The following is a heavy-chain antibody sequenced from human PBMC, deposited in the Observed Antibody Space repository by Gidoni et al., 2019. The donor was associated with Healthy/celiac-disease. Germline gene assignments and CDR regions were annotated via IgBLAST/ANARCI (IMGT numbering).Heavy chain of an antibody. CDR2: FDPEDGET. CDR3: ATDLRDAQNCGGDCYSYFDL. CDR1: GYTITELS. V-gene: IGHV1-24*01. J-gene: IGHJ2*01. D-gene: IGHD2-21*02. Sequence: QVQLVQSGAEGKKPGASVKVSCKVSGYTITELSMHWVRQAPGKGLEWMGGFDPEDGETIYAQKFQGRVTMTEDTSTDTAYMELSSLRSEDTAVYYCATDLRDAQNCGGDCYSYFDLWGRGTLVTVSS.